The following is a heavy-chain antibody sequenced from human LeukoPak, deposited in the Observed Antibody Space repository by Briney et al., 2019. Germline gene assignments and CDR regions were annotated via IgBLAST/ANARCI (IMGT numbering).Heavy chain of an antibody. D-gene: IGHD2-15*01. V-gene: IGHV4-59*11. CDR3: ARVEVGAANRQWYGMDV. Sequence: SETLSLTCTLSSGSITSHYWSWIRQPPGKGLEWIGYVDYRGNTNYNPPPKSRLTISIDTSKSLFSLKLNSVTAADTAVYYCARVEVGAANRQWYGMDVWGQGTTVTVSS. CDR2: VDYRGNT. J-gene: IGHJ6*02. CDR1: SGSITSHY.